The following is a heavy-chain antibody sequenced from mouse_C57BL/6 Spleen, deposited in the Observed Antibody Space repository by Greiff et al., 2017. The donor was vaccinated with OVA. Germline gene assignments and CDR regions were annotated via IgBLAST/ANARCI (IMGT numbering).Heavy chain of an antibody. J-gene: IGHJ2*01. CDR2: IRNKANNHAT. D-gene: IGHD2-2*01. V-gene: IGHV6-6*01. Sequence: EVQGVESGGGLVQPGGSMKLSCAASGFTFSDAWMDWVRQSPEKGLEWVAEIRNKANNHATYYAESVKGRFTISRDDSKSSVYLQMNSLRAEDTGIYYCRVTSFYYFDYWGQGTTLTVSS. CDR3: RVTSFYYFDY. CDR1: GFTFSDAW.